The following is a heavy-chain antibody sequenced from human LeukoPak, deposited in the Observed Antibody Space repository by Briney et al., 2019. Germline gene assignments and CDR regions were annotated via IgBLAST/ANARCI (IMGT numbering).Heavy chain of an antibody. V-gene: IGHV1-3*01. CDR1: GYTFTSYA. J-gene: IGHJ6*04. CDR2: INAGNGNT. CDR3: AREGYSYGSSYYGMDV. Sequence: ASVKVSCKASGYTFTSYAMRWVRQAPGQRLEWMGWINAGNGNTKYSEKFQGRVTITRDTSASTASMELSSLRSEDTAVYYCAREGYSYGSSYYGMDVWGKGTTVTVPS. D-gene: IGHD5-18*01.